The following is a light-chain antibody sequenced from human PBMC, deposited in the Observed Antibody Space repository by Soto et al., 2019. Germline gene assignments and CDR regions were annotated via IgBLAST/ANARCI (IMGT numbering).Light chain of an antibody. CDR3: QQYKNWPRGT. CDR2: GAS. Sequence: EIVMTQSPATLSVSPGDRATLSCRASQSVGSSLAWYQQKPGQSPRLLIYGASTRDTGIPARFSGSGSETEFSLTISSLESEDSAAYFCQQYKNWPRGTFGQGTKVEIK. CDR1: QSVGSS. V-gene: IGKV3-15*01. J-gene: IGKJ1*01.